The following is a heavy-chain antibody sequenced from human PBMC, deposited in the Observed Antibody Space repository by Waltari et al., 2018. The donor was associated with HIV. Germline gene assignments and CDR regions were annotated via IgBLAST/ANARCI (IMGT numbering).Heavy chain of an antibody. Sequence: EVQLVESGGGLVKPGGSLRLSCAASGFTFSNAWMSWVRQAPGKGLEWVSVIYSGGSTYYADSVKGRFSISRDTSKNTLYLQMNSLRAEDTAVYYCARASGWLVFDYWGQGTLVTVPS. CDR3: ARASGWLVFDY. J-gene: IGHJ4*02. D-gene: IGHD6-19*01. CDR2: IYSGGST. V-gene: IGHV3-66*01. CDR1: GFTFSNAW.